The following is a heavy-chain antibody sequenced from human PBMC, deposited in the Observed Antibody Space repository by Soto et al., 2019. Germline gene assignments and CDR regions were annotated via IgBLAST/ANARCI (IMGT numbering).Heavy chain of an antibody. J-gene: IGHJ4*02. CDR2: INPNGGST. CDR3: VRLYCSGGTCYSAPVY. Sequence: GASVKVSCKASGYTFTIYYMHWVRQAPGQGLEWMGIINPNGGSTSYAQKFRGRVTMTRDTSTSTVYMELRSLRSDDTAMYYCVRLYCSGGTCYSAPVYWGQGTLVTVSS. V-gene: IGHV1-46*01. CDR1: GYTFTIYY. D-gene: IGHD2-15*01.